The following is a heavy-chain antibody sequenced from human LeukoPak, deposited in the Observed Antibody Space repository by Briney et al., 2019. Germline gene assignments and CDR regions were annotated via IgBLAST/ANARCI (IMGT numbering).Heavy chain of an antibody. CDR1: GFTFSSYA. D-gene: IGHD3-10*01. V-gene: IGHV3-23*01. J-gene: IGHJ4*02. CDR3: ARDFAREFTIDY. CDR2: ITASGGST. Sequence: PGGSLRLSCAASGFTFSSYAMTWVRQAPGKGLEWVSTITASGGSTYYADSVKGRLTISRDSSKNTLFLQMSSLRAEDTAVYYCARDFAREFTIDYWGQGTLVTVSS.